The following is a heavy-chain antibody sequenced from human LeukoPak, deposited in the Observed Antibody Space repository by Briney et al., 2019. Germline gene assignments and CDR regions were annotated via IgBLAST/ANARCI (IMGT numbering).Heavy chain of an antibody. Sequence: PGGSLRLSCAASGFTFSSYGMHWVRQAPGKGLEWVAVISYDGSNKYYADSVKGRFTISRDNSKNTLYLQMNSLRAEDTAVYYCAKGDSGYDSSGYWVADAFDIWGQGTMVTVSS. V-gene: IGHV3-30*18. CDR1: GFTFSSYG. J-gene: IGHJ3*02. D-gene: IGHD3-22*01. CDR2: ISYDGSNK. CDR3: AKGDSGYDSSGYWVADAFDI.